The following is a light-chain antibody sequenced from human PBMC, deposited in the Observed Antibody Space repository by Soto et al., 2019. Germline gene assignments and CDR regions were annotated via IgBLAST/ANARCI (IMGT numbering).Light chain of an antibody. V-gene: IGLV2-14*01. Sequence: QSVLTQPASVSGSPGQSITISCTGTSSDVGGYNYVSWYQQHPGKAPKLMIYEVSNRPSGVSNRFSGSKSGNTASLTISGLQDEDEADYYCSSYTSSNTLVIFGGGTKVTVL. J-gene: IGLJ2*01. CDR1: SSDVGGYNY. CDR3: SSYTSSNTLVI. CDR2: EVS.